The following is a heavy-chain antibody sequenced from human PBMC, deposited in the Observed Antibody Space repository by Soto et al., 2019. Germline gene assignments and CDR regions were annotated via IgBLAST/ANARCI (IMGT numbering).Heavy chain of an antibody. V-gene: IGHV3-74*01. CDR3: GSVFEY. J-gene: IGHJ4*01. CDR2: ITHDGSGT. CDR1: GFIFTNYW. Sequence: VEVVESGGGLVQPGESLRLSCAASGFIFTNYWMHWVRQVPGRGLVWVSGITHDGSGTKYADSVKGRFTISRDNAKNTVYMHMNSLRPEDTAVYYCGSVFEYWGRGTLVTVSS.